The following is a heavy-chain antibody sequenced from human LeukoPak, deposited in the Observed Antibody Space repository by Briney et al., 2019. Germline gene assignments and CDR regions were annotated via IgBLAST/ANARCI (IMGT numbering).Heavy chain of an antibody. V-gene: IGHV3-30*03. CDR3: AGERSDMIDD. CDR1: GFIFTNYG. J-gene: IGHJ4*02. D-gene: IGHD3-16*01. CDR2: ISHDGTTK. Sequence: GGSLRLSCAASGFIFTNYGMHWVRQAPGKGLEWVAVISHDGTTKFYADSVKGRFTISRDNSKNTLDLQMYSLRAEDTAVYYCAGERSDMIDDWGQGTLVTVSS.